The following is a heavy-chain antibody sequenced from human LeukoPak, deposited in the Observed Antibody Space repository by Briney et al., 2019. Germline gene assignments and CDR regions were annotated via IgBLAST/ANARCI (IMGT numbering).Heavy chain of an antibody. CDR3: AKSLYGGCDY. V-gene: IGHV3-23*01. J-gene: IGHJ4*02. Sequence: GGSLRLSCAASGFSFSTYTMSWVRQAPGKGLEWVSGVNGNGGSTSYADSVKGRFTIFRDNSKNTVYLQMNSLRVEDTAVYYCAKSLYGGCDYWGQGTVVTVSS. D-gene: IGHD3-16*02. CDR1: GFSFSTYT. CDR2: VNGNGGST.